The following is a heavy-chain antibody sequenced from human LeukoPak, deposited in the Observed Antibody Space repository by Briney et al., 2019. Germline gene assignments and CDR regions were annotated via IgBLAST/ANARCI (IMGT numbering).Heavy chain of an antibody. CDR1: GYTFTSYD. V-gene: IGHV1-8*01. CDR3: ARKGLAGFGGYYYYGMDV. D-gene: IGHD2-15*01. J-gene: IGHJ6*02. Sequence: ASVKVSCKASGYTFTSYDINWVRQATGQGLEWMGWMNPNSGNTGYAQKFQGRVTMTRNTSISTAYMELSSLRSEDTAVYYCARKGLAGFGGYYYYGMDVWGQGTTVTVSS. CDR2: MNPNSGNT.